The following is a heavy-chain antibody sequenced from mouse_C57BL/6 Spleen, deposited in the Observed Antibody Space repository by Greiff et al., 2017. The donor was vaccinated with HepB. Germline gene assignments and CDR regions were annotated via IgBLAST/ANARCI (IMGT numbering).Heavy chain of an antibody. CDR2: INPNNGGT. J-gene: IGHJ2*01. V-gene: IGHV1-18*01. Sequence: EVQLQQSGPELVKPGASVKIPCKASGYTFTDYNLDWVKQSHGKSLEWIGDINPNNGGTIYNQKFKGKATLTVDKSSSTAYMELRSLTSEDTAVYYCARLGPIFASYFDYWGQGTTLTVSS. D-gene: IGHD6-1*01. CDR1: GYTFTDYN. CDR3: ARLGPIFASYFDY.